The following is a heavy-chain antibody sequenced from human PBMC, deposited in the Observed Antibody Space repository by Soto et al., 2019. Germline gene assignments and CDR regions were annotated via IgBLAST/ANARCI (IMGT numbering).Heavy chain of an antibody. CDR1: GFTFSSYA. D-gene: IGHD4-17*01. V-gene: IGHV3-30-3*01. CDR2: ISYDGSNK. Sequence: GGSLRLSCAASGFTFSSYAVHWVRHAPGKGLEWVAVISYDGSNKYYADSVKGRLTISRDNSKNTLYLQMNSLRAEDTAVYYCARVHQRYGDYGYGAFDIWGQGTMVTVSS. J-gene: IGHJ3*02. CDR3: ARVHQRYGDYGYGAFDI.